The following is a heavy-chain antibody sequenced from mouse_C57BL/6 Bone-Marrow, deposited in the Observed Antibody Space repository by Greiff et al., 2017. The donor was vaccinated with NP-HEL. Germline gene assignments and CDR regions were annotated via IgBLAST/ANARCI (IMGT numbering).Heavy chain of an antibody. CDR1: GFSFNTYA. J-gene: IGHJ4*01. Sequence: EVMLVESGGGLVQPKGSLKLSCAASGFSFNTYAMNWVRQAPGKGLEWVARIRSKSNNYATYYADSVKDRFTISRDDSESMLYLQMNNLKTEDTAMYYCVRHSYFLMDYWGQGTSVTVSS. D-gene: IGHD2-10*01. V-gene: IGHV10-1*01. CDR2: IRSKSNNYAT. CDR3: VRHSYFLMDY.